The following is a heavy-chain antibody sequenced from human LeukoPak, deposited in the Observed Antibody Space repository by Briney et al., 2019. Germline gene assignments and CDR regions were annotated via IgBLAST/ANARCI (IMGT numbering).Heavy chain of an antibody. CDR1: GYTFTSYD. Sequence: ASVKVSCKASGYTFTSYDINWVRQATGQGLEWMGWMNPNSGNTGYAQKFQGRVTMTRNTSISTAYMELSSLRSEDTVVYYCARGDLDFWSGYYLNWFDPWGQGTLVTVSS. CDR2: MNPNSGNT. CDR3: ARGDLDFWSGYYLNWFDP. V-gene: IGHV1-8*01. D-gene: IGHD3-3*01. J-gene: IGHJ5*02.